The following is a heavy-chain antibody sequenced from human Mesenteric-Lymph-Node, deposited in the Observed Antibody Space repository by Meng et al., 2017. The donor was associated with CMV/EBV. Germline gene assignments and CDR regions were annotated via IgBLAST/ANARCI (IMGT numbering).Heavy chain of an antibody. D-gene: IGHD3-10*01. V-gene: IGHV3-72*01. CDR1: GFTFSYPY. Sequence: SGFTFSYPYRDWVRQAPGKGLEWVGRIKNRANSYITEYAASVKGRFTISRDDSKKSLYLQMNGLKTEETAVYYCTRAPSYYASGADYWGQGTLVTVSS. CDR2: IKNRANSYIT. J-gene: IGHJ4*02. CDR3: TRAPSYYASGADY.